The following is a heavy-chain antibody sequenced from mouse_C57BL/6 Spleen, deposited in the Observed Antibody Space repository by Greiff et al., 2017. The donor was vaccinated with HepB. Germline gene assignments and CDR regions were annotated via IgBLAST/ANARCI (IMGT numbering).Heavy chain of an antibody. D-gene: IGHD1-1*01. CDR1: GFTFSDAW. CDR3: TRSPSATVVATGYFDV. V-gene: IGHV6-6*01. J-gene: IGHJ1*03. CDR2: IRNKANNHAT. Sequence: EVKLEESGGGLVQPGGSMKLSCAASGFTFSDAWMDWVRQSPEKGLEWVAEIRNKANNHATYYAESVKGRFTISRDDSKSSVYLQMNSLRAEDTGIYYCTRSPSATVVATGYFDVWGTGTTVTVSS.